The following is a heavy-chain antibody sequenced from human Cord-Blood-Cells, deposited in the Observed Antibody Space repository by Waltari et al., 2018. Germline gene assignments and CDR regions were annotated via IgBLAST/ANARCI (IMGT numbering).Heavy chain of an antibody. CDR1: GGSFSGYY. J-gene: IGHJ4*02. Sequence: QVQLQQWGAGLLKPSETLSLTCAVYGGSFSGYYWSWIRQPPGKGLEWIGEINHSGSTNYNPSRKRRVTISVDTSKNQFSLKLSSVTAADTAVYYCARGLAYYDFWSGYYYFDYWGQGTLVTVSS. CDR3: ARGLAYYDFWSGYYYFDY. CDR2: INHSGST. D-gene: IGHD3-3*01. V-gene: IGHV4-34*01.